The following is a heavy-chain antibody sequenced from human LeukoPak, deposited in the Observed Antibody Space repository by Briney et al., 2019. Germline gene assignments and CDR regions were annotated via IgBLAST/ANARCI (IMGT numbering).Heavy chain of an antibody. V-gene: IGHV1-24*01. J-gene: IGHJ3*02. CDR1: GYTLTELS. CDR2: FDPEDGET. Sequence: ASVKVSCKVSGYTLTELSMHWVRQAPGKGLEWMGGFDPEDGETIYAQKFQGRVTMTEDTSTDTAYMELSSLRSEDTAVYYCATVLVPYGSVSYSGAFDIWGQGTMVTVSS. D-gene: IGHD3-10*01. CDR3: ATVLVPYGSVSYSGAFDI.